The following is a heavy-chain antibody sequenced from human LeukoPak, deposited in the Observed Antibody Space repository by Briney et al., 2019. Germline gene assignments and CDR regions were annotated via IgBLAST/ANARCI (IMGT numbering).Heavy chain of an antibody. CDR1: GFTFSSYS. Sequence: PGCSLRLSCAACGFTFSSYSMNWVRQAPGKGLEGVSSISSSSSYIYYADSVKGRFTISTDNPKNSLYLQTNSLRADDTAVSYCARDASRSLDYWGQGTLVTVSS. D-gene: IGHD3-10*01. CDR2: ISSSSSYI. J-gene: IGHJ4*02. V-gene: IGHV3-21*01. CDR3: ARDASRSLDY.